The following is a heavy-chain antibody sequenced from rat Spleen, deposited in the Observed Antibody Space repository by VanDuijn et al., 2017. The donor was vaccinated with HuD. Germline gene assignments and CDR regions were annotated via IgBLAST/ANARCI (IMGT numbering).Heavy chain of an antibody. V-gene: IGHV2-6*01. J-gene: IGHJ2*01. D-gene: IGHD1-12*03. CDR2: ISTGGNT. Sequence: QVQLKESGPGLVQPSQTLSLTCTVSGFSLNSYHVSWVRQPPGEGLEWIAAISTGGNTYYNSALSSRLSISRDTSKSQVFLKIYSLQTEDTAIYFCTRMGGLLSPPFDYWGQGVMVTVSS. CDR1: GFSLNSYH. CDR3: TRMGGLLSPPFDY.